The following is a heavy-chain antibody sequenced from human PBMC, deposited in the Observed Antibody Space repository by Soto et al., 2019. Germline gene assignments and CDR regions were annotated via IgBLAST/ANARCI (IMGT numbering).Heavy chain of an antibody. V-gene: IGHV4-59*01. CDR3: ARGEDAFFYYGLDV. Sequence: QVQLQESGPRLVKPSATLSLTCTVSGGSITSSYWSWIWRPPGKGLEWIAYIYDTGISGYTPSTSYNPSLKSRVTMSVDTSKSQFSLKLTSVTAADTAVYYCARGEDAFFYYGLDVWGQGITVTVSS. CDR1: GGSITSSY. CDR2: IYDTGISGYTPST. J-gene: IGHJ6*02.